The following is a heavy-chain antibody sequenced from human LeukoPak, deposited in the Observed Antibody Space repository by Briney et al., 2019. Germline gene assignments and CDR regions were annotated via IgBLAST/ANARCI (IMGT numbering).Heavy chain of an antibody. D-gene: IGHD3-22*01. CDR3: ARGTMDRYYDSSGYDY. CDR1: VGTFSSYA. CDR2: IIPILGIA. J-gene: IGHJ4*02. Sequence: ASVKVSCKASVGTFSSYAFSWVRQAPGQGLEWMGRIIPILGIANYAQKFQGRVTTTADKSTSTAYMELSSLRSEDTAVYYCARGTMDRYYDSSGYDYWGQGTLVTVSS. V-gene: IGHV1-69*04.